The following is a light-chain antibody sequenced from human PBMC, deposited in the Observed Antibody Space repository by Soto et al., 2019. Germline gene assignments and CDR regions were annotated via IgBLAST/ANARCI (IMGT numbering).Light chain of an antibody. J-gene: IGKJ1*01. CDR2: DAS. CDR1: QSISSW. CDR3: QQYNSYAWT. V-gene: IGKV1-5*01. Sequence: DIQMTQSPSTLSASVGDRVTITCRASQSISSWLAWYQQKPGRAPKLLIYDASSLESGVPSRCSSSRSGTEVTITVSSVQYDDFGTCYCQQYNSYAWTFGQGTKGEIK.